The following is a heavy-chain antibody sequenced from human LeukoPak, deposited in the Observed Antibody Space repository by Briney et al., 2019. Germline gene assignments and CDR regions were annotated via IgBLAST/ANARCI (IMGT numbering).Heavy chain of an antibody. CDR2: ISYSGST. D-gene: IGHD3-16*01. V-gene: IGHV4-59*01. Sequence: PSETLSLTCTVSSGSISTFYWSWIRQPPGKGLEWIGYISYSGSTNYNPSLKSRVTISVDTSKNQFPLKLSSVTAADTAVYYCARVGRGDYTWGSYSFDYWGQGTLVTVSS. CDR1: SGSISTFY. J-gene: IGHJ4*02. CDR3: ARVGRGDYTWGSYSFDY.